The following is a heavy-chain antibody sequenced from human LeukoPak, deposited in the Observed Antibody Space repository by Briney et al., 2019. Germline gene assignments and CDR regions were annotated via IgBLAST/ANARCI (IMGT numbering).Heavy chain of an antibody. D-gene: IGHD6-13*01. CDR1: GFTFSSYA. CDR2: ISGDKTST. CDR3: AKTAPGIAAAAYYYYGMDV. J-gene: IGHJ6*04. V-gene: IGHV3-23*01. Sequence: PGRSLRLSCAASGFTFSSYAMSWVRQAPGKGLEWVSGISGDKTSTYYADSVKGRFTISRDNSKKTLYLQMNSLRAEDTAVYYCAKTAPGIAAAAYYYYGMDVWGKGTTVTVSS.